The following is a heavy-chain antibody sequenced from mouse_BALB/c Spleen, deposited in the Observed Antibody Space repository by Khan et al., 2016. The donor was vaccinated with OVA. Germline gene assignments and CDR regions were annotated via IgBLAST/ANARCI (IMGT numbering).Heavy chain of an antibody. CDR3: TRDRIDY. CDR1: GYTFTTYW. Sequence: QVQLQQSGAELAKPGASVKMSCKASGYTFTTYWMHWVKQRPGQGLEWIGYINPTSGYTYYNEKFKDRATLSADRSSSTAYMQLSSLTSEDSAVYYCTRDRIDYWGQGTTLTVSS. J-gene: IGHJ2*01. V-gene: IGHV1-7*01. CDR2: INPTSGYT.